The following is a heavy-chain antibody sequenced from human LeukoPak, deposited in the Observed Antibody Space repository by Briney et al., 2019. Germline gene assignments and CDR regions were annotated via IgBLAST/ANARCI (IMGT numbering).Heavy chain of an antibody. CDR3: ARVAGYCDSTSNCYSDY. CDR1: GFTFNIYT. D-gene: IGHD2-2*01. J-gene: IGHJ4*02. V-gene: IGHV3-21*01. CDR2: ISSSSSNL. Sequence: GGSLGLSCAASGFTFNIYTMNWVRQSPGKGLEWVSSISSSSSNLYYADSVKGRFTISRDNAKNSLYLQMNSLRAEDTAVYYCARVAGYCDSTSNCYSDYWGQGTLVTVSS.